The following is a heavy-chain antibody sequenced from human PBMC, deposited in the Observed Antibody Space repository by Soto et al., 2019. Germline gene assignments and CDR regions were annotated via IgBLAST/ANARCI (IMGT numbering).Heavy chain of an antibody. D-gene: IGHD2-2*01. V-gene: IGHV2-5*01. Sequence: SGPTLVKPTQTLTLTCTFSGFSLSTSGVGVGWIRQPPGKALEWLALIYWNDDKRYSPSLKSRLTITKDTSKNQVVLTMTNMDPVDTATYYCAHSIPPGVYCSSTSCFIDRWGKRPLFDPWGQGTLVTVSS. CDR1: GFSLSTSGVG. CDR3: AHSIPPGVYCSSTSCFIDRWGKRPLFDP. J-gene: IGHJ5*02. CDR2: IYWNDDK.